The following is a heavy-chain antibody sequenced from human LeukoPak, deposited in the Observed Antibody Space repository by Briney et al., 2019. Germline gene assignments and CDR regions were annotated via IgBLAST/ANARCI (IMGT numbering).Heavy chain of an antibody. CDR1: GFTFSSYA. CDR3: VKDRTGTYTLDY. J-gene: IGHJ4*02. V-gene: IGHV3-30-3*01. Sequence: GGSLRLSCAASGFTFSSYAMSWVRQAPGKGLEWVAFISDDGSRQNYADSVKGRFTISRDNSKNTLNLQMNSLRAEDTAVYYCVKDRTGTYTLDYWGQGTLVTVSS. CDR2: ISDDGSRQ. D-gene: IGHD3-10*01.